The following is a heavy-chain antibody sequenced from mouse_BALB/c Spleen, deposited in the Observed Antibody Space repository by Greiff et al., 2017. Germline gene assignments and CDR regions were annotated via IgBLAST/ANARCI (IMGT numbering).Heavy chain of an antibody. V-gene: IGHV1-7*01. CDR2: INPSTGYT. Sequence: VQLQQSGAELAKPGASVKMSCKASGYTFTSYWMHWVKQRPGQGLEWIGYINPSTGYTEYNQKFKDKATLTADKSSSTAYMQLSSLTSEDSAVYYCAIRGGTHYWGQGTSVTVSS. CDR3: AIRGGTHY. J-gene: IGHJ4*01. CDR1: GYTFTSYW.